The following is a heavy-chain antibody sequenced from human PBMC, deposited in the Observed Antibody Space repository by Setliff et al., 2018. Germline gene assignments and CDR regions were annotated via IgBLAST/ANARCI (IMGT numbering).Heavy chain of an antibody. CDR3: ARANYYDSSGHSVYGMDV. CDR2: INPSSGRT. V-gene: IGHV1-46*01. Sequence: GASVKVSCKASGYTFTSHYMHWVRQAPGLGLEWMGTINPSSGRTSYAQKFQGRVTITADESTSTAYMELSSLRSEDTAVYYCARANYYDSSGHSVYGMDVWGQGTTVTVSS. J-gene: IGHJ6*02. CDR1: GYTFTSHY. D-gene: IGHD3-22*01.